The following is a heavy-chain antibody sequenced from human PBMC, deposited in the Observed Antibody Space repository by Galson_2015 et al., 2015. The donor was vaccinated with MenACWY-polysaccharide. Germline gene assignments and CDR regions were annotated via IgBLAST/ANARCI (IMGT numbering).Heavy chain of an antibody. CDR1: GFTFSSYG. J-gene: IGHJ4*02. CDR2: ISYDGSNK. D-gene: IGHD1-26*01. V-gene: IGHV3-30*18. Sequence: SLRLSCAASGFTFSSYGMHWVRQAPGKGLEWVAVISYDGSNKYYADSVKGRFTISRDNSKNTLYLQMNSLRAEDTAVYYCAKDRDSGSRAPSDYWGQGTLVTVSS. CDR3: AKDRDSGSRAPSDY.